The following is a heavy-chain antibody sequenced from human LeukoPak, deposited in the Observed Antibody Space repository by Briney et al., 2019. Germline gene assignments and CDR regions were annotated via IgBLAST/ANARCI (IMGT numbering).Heavy chain of an antibody. CDR2: ITRSGGST. D-gene: IGHD3-22*01. V-gene: IGHV3-23*01. J-gene: IGHJ4*02. CDR1: GFTFSSYA. Sequence: GGSPRLSCAASGFTFSSYAMSWVRQAPGKGLEWVSTITRSGGSTYYADSVKGRFTISRDNSKNTLYLQMNSLRAEDTAVYYCAKDHPQKYYYDSSGPDYWGQGTLVTVSS. CDR3: AKDHPQKYYYDSSGPDY.